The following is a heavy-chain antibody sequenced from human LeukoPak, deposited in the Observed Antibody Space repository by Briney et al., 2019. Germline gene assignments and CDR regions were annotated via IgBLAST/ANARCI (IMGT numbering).Heavy chain of an antibody. J-gene: IGHJ4*02. CDR3: ARASRYFDWLLAPYYFDY. V-gene: IGHV7-4-1*02. Sequence: ASVKVSCKAAGFTFTSYAMNWVRQAPGQGLEWMGGINTNTGNPTYAQGFTGRFVFSLDTSVSTAYLQISSLKAEDTAVYYCARASRYFDWLLAPYYFDYWGPGTLVTVSS. CDR1: GFTFTSYA. CDR2: INTNTGNP. D-gene: IGHD3-9*01.